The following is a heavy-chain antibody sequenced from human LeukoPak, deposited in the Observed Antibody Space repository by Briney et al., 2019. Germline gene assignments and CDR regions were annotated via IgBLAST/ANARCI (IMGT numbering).Heavy chain of an antibody. D-gene: IGHD3-3*01. V-gene: IGHV1-8*01. CDR1: GYTFTSCD. Sequence: GASVKVSCKASGYTFTSCDINWVRQATGQGLEWMGWMNPNSGNTGYAQKFQGRVTMTRNTSISTAYMELSSLRSGDTAVYYYARGSRPSRRYDFWSGYYTRYYFDYWGQGTLVTVSS. CDR2: MNPNSGNT. J-gene: IGHJ4*02. CDR3: ARGSRPSRRYDFWSGYYTRYYFDY.